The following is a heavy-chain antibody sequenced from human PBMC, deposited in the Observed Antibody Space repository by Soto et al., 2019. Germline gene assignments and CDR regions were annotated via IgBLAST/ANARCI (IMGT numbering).Heavy chain of an antibody. D-gene: IGHD1-26*01. CDR3: AIEGAGFGQ. V-gene: IGHV3-73*01. J-gene: IGHJ4*02. Sequence: EVQLVESGGGLVQPGGSVKLSCAASGFTFSDSSMHWVRQASGKGLEWVGRIRSKAKNGATAYTESVKGRFIISRDDSKNTMYLQMSGLRTEDTAMYYCAIEGAGFGQWGQGTLVTVSS. CDR1: GFTFSDSS. CDR2: IRSKAKNGAT.